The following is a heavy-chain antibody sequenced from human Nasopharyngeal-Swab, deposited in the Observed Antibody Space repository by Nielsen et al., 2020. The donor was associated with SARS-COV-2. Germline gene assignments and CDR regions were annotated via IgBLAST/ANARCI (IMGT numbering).Heavy chain of an antibody. CDR1: GFTFSSYG. CDR3: VKEQAAVASFDY. V-gene: IGHV3-30*18. Sequence: GGSLRLSCAASGFTFSSYGMNWVRQAPGKGLEWVAIVSYDGSNAYYADSVKGRFTISRDNSMSTLYLEMTSLRVGDTAVYYCVKEQAAVASFDYWGQGTLVTVSS. CDR2: VSYDGSNA. D-gene: IGHD6-25*01. J-gene: IGHJ4*02.